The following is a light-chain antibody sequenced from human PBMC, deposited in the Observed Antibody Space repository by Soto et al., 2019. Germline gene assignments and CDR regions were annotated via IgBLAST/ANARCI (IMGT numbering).Light chain of an antibody. CDR1: QDISSW. J-gene: IGKJ1*01. CDR3: QQTNSFPRT. V-gene: IGKV1-12*01. Sequence: VHMTQSASSVSASVGNSVTIACRASQDISSWLAWYQQKPGKAPNLLIYAASSLQSGVPSRFSGSGYGTDFNLTINSLQTEDIATYYCQQTNSFPRTFGQGTKVDIK. CDR2: AAS.